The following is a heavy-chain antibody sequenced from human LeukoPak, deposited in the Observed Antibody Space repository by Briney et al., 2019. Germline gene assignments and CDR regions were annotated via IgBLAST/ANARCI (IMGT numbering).Heavy chain of an antibody. D-gene: IGHD3-22*01. CDR1: GYTFTSYD. Sequence: ASVKVSCKASGYTFTSYDINWVRQATGQGLEWMGWMNPNSGNTGYAQKFQGRVTMTEDTSTDTAYMELSSLRSEDTAVYYCATQYDSSGYGSFGAFDIWGQGTMVTVSS. CDR2: MNPNSGNT. V-gene: IGHV1-8*01. J-gene: IGHJ3*02. CDR3: ATQYDSSGYGSFGAFDI.